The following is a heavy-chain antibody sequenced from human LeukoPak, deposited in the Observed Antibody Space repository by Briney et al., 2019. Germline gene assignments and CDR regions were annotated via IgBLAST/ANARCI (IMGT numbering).Heavy chain of an antibody. Sequence: SETLSLTCAVSGDSISSGTYSWTWIRQPPGKGLEWLGFISHSGSTYYNPSLKSRVTMSVDRSENQFSLKLTSVTAADTAVYYCARGLIVPSTIFDYWGQGALVTVSS. CDR1: GDSISSGTYS. V-gene: IGHV4-30-2*01. J-gene: IGHJ4*02. CDR3: ARGLIVPSTIFDY. CDR2: ISHSGST. D-gene: IGHD2-2*02.